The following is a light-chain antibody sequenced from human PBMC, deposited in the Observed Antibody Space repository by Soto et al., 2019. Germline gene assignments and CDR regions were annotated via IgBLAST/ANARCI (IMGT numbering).Light chain of an antibody. CDR3: QHSQNLPIT. CDR2: DAS. Sequence: DIQMTQSPSSLSASVGDRVTITCQASQDISNYLNWFQQRPGKAPELLIYDASILERGVPSRFSGSGSGTDFTFTISTLQPEDFATYFCQHSQNLPITFGQGTRLENK. CDR1: QDISNY. J-gene: IGKJ5*01. V-gene: IGKV1-33*01.